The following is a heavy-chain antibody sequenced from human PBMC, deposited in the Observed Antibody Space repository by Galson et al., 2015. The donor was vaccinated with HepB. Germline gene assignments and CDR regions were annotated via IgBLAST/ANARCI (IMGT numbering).Heavy chain of an antibody. D-gene: IGHD4-17*01. CDR2: ISFDGINK. Sequence: SLRLSCAASGFNFSSYVMHWVRQAPGKGLEWVAVISFDGINKYYADSVKGRFTISRDNSKNTLYVQMNSLRAEDTAVYYCAREDYGYYGVNYYYYMDVWGKGTTVTVSS. J-gene: IGHJ6*03. CDR1: GFNFSSYV. CDR3: AREDYGYYGVNYYYYMDV. V-gene: IGHV3-33*01.